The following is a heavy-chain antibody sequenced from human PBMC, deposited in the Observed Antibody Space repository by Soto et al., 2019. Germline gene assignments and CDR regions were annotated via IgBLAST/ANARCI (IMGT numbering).Heavy chain of an antibody. J-gene: IGHJ6*02. CDR1: GFTFSSYA. CDR2: ISGSGGST. V-gene: IGHV3-23*01. Sequence: EVQLLESGVGLVQPGGSLRLSCAASGFTFSSYAMSWVRQAPGKGLEWVSAISGSGGSTYYADSVKGRFTISRDNSKNTLYLQMNSLRAEDTAVYYCAKDQGGDQRGFRRVYYYYGMDVWGQGTTVTVSS. D-gene: IGHD2-21*02. CDR3: AKDQGGDQRGFRRVYYYYGMDV.